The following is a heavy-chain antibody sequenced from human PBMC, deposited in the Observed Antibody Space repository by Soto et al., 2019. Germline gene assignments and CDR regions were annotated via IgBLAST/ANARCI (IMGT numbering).Heavy chain of an antibody. CDR2: INSDGSST. D-gene: IGHD5-18*01. CDR1: GLTFSSYW. CDR3: AGGYRRLYY. V-gene: IGHV3-74*01. Sequence: EVQLVESGGGLVQPGGSLRLSCVASGLTFSSYWMHWVRQAPGKGLVWVLRINSDGSSTSYADSVKGRFTISRDNANNRLNLQMNSLRAEDTAVYYCAGGYRRLYYWGQGTLVTVSS. J-gene: IGHJ4*02.